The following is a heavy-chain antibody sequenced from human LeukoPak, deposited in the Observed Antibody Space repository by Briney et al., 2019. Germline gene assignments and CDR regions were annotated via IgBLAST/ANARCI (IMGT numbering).Heavy chain of an antibody. CDR1: GFTFSSYS. CDR3: ARGVRIAVAGNIDY. Sequence: GGSLRLSCAASGFTFSSYSMNWVRQAPGKGLQWLSNISRSSSTIYYADSVKGRFTISRDNSKNTLYLQMNSLRAEDTAVYYCARGVRIAVAGNIDYRGQGTLVTVSS. D-gene: IGHD6-19*01. J-gene: IGHJ4*02. V-gene: IGHV3-48*01. CDR2: ISRSSSTI.